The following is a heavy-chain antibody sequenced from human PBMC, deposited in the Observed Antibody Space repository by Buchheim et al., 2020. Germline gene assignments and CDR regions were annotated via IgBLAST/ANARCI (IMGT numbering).Heavy chain of an antibody. D-gene: IGHD3-3*01. V-gene: IGHV1-46*03. J-gene: IGHJ5*02. CDR3: ARDGVQYYDFWSGYYPNWFDP. CDR2: INPSGGST. CDR1: GYTFTSYY. Sequence: QVQLVQSGAEVKKPGASVKVSCKASGYTFTSYYMHWVRQAPGQGLEWMGIINPSGGSTSYAQKFQGRVTMTRDTSTSTVYMELSSLRSEDTAVYYCARDGVQYYDFWSGYYPNWFDPWGRGTL.